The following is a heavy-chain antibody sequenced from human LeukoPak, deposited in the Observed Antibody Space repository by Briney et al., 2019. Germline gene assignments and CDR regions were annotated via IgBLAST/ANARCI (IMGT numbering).Heavy chain of an antibody. Sequence: SETLSLTCTVFGGSISSSSSYWGWIRQPPGKGLEWIGSIYYSGSTYCNPSLKSRVTISVDTSKNQFSLKLSSVSAADTAVYYCARGLGYGSGSYYLGFDIWGQGTMVTVSS. V-gene: IGHV4-39*01. D-gene: IGHD3-10*01. CDR3: ARGLGYGSGSYYLGFDI. CDR1: GGSISSSSSY. CDR2: IYYSGST. J-gene: IGHJ3*02.